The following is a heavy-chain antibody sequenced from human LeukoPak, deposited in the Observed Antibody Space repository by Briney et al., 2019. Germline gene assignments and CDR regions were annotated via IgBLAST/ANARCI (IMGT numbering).Heavy chain of an antibody. Sequence: NTSETLSLTCSVSGYSISSGYYWGWIRQPPGKGLEWIGSINHSGTTYYNSSLKSRVTIPVDTSKNQFSLKLSSVTAADTAVYYCARDRDTAMERAFDYWGQGTLVTVSS. CDR3: ARDRDTAMERAFDY. CDR1: GYSISSGYY. D-gene: IGHD5-18*01. J-gene: IGHJ4*02. V-gene: IGHV4-38-2*02. CDR2: INHSGTT.